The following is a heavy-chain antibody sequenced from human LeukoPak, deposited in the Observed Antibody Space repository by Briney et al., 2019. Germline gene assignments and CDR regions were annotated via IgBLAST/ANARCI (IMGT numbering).Heavy chain of an antibody. D-gene: IGHD3-10*01. CDR2: IIPIFGTA. Sequence: ASVKVSCKASGGTFSSYAISWVRQAPGQGLEWMGGIIPIFGTANYAQKFQGRVTITADESTSTAYMELSSLRSEDTAVYYCARDLNYYGSGSYHFDYWGQGTLVTVPS. CDR3: ARDLNYYGSGSYHFDY. V-gene: IGHV1-69*01. CDR1: GGTFSSYA. J-gene: IGHJ4*02.